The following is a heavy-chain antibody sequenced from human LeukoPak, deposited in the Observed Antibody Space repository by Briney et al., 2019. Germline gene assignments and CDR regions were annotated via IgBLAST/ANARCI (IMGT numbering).Heavy chain of an antibody. CDR2: INPSGST. CDR3: ARATYYYGSGSYHPTRFDP. D-gene: IGHD3-10*01. CDR1: GGSFSGYY. Sequence: SETLSLTCAVYGGSFSGYYWSWIRQPPGKGLEWIGEINPSGSTNYNPSLKSRVTISVDTSKNQFSLKLSSVTAADTAVYYCARATYYYGSGSYHPTRFDPWGQGTLVTVSS. J-gene: IGHJ5*02. V-gene: IGHV4-34*01.